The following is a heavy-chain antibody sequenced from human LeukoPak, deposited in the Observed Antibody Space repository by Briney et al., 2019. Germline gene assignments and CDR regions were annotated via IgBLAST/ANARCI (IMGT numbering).Heavy chain of an antibody. CDR1: GGSISSYY. J-gene: IGHJ5*02. CDR2: IYYSGST. Sequence: PSETLSLTCTVPGGSISSYYWSWIRQPPGKGLEWIGYIYYSGSTNYNPSLKSRVTISVDTSKNQFSLKLSSVTAADTAVYYCARVVDWFDPWGQGTLVTVSS. V-gene: IGHV4-59*01. CDR3: ARVVDWFDP.